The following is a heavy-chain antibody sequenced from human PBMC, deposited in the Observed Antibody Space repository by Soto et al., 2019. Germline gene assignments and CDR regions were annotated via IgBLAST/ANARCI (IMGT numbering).Heavy chain of an antibody. V-gene: IGHV3-11*01. D-gene: IGHD3-3*01. Sequence: QVQLVESGGGLVKPGGSLRLSCAASGFTFSDYYMSWIRQAPGKGLEWVSYISSSGSTIYYADSVKGRFTISRDNAKNSLYLQMNSLRAEDTAVYYCARDTKYYDFWSGYYTGQLDYWGQGTLVTVSS. CDR2: ISSSGSTI. CDR1: GFTFSDYY. J-gene: IGHJ4*02. CDR3: ARDTKYYDFWSGYYTGQLDY.